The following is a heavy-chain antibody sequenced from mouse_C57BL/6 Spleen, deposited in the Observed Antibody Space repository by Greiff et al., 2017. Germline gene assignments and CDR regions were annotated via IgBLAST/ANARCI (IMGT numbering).Heavy chain of an antibody. D-gene: IGHD1-1*01. CDR1: GYTFTSYW. CDR2: IYPGNSDT. J-gene: IGHJ1*03. Sequence: EVQLQQSGTVLARPGASVKMSCKTSGYTFTSYWMHWVKQRPGQGLEWIGAIYPGNSDTSYNQKFKGKAKLTAVTSASTAYMELSSLTNEDSAVYYCTRHYYYGSSYWYFDVWGTGTTVTVSS. CDR3: TRHYYYGSSYWYFDV. V-gene: IGHV1-5*01.